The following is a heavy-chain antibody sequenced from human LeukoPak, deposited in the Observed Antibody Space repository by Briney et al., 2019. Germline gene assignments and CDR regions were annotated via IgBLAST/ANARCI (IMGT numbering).Heavy chain of an antibody. CDR3: AKVFSYGAWQVDY. V-gene: IGHV3-30*18. D-gene: IGHD5-18*01. Sequence: PGGSLRLSCAASGFTFSSYGMHWVRQAPGKGLEWVAVISYDGSNKYYADSVKGRFTISRDNSKNTLYPQMNSLRAEDTAVYYCAKVFSYGAWQVDYWSQGTLVTVSS. CDR2: ISYDGSNK. CDR1: GFTFSSYG. J-gene: IGHJ4*02.